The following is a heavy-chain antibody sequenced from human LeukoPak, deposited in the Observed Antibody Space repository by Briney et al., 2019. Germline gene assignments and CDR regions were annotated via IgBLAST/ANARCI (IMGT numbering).Heavy chain of an antibody. J-gene: IGHJ4*02. CDR2: MNPNSGNT. CDR3: ARDAGVLWFGELLFNFDY. D-gene: IGHD3-10*01. V-gene: IGHV1-8*01. CDR1: GYTFTSYD. Sequence: ASVKVSCKASGYTFTSYDINWVRQATGQGLEWMGWMNPNSGNTGYAQKFQGRVTMTRNTSISTAYMELSRLRSDDTAVYYCARDAGVLWFGELLFNFDYWGQGTLVTVSS.